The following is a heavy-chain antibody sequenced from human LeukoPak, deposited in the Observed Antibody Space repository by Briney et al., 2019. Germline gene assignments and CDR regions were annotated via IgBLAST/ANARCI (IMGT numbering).Heavy chain of an antibody. CDR1: GFSFSSYA. J-gene: IGHJ3*02. D-gene: IGHD2-8*01. CDR2: ISYDGSNK. Sequence: GGSLRLSCAASGFSFSSYAMSWVRQAPGKGLEWVAVISYDGSNKYYADSVKGRFTISRDNSKNTLYLQMNSLRAEDTAVYYCASGLIVLMVYAQEDDAFDIWGQGTMVTVSS. V-gene: IGHV3-30*03. CDR3: ASGLIVLMVYAQEDDAFDI.